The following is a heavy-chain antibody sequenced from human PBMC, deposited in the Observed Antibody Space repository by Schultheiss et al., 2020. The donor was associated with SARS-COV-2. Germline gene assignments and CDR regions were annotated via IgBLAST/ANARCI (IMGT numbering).Heavy chain of an antibody. CDR3: ARVGYSYGLDYYYYGMDV. Sequence: SQTLSLTCAVYGGSFSGYYWSWIRQPPGKGLEWIGEINHSGSTNYNPSLKSRVTISVDTSKNQFSLKLSSVTAADTAVYYCARVGYSYGLDYYYYGMDVWGQGTTVTVSS. V-gene: IGHV4-34*01. CDR2: INHSGST. J-gene: IGHJ6*02. D-gene: IGHD5-18*01. CDR1: GGSFSGYY.